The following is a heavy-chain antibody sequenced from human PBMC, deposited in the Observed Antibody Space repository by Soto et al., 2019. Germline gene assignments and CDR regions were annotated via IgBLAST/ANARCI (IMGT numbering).Heavy chain of an antibody. V-gene: IGHV3-48*03. CDR3: AGVLYATWSCFDY. Sequence: GGSLRLSCTASGFTFSTYEMTWVRQAPGKGLEWISYITSGGTTYYADSAKGRFTISRDNAKNALYLHLNSLTAEDTAIYYWAGVLYATWSCFDYWGQGTLVTVSS. CDR1: GFTFSTYE. J-gene: IGHJ4*02. CDR2: ITSGGTT. D-gene: IGHD1-26*01.